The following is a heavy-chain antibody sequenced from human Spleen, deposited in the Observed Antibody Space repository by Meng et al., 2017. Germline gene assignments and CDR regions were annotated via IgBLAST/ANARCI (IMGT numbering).Heavy chain of an antibody. CDR3: ARVRTTPIVGAYLDY. CDR1: GSSITSYY. D-gene: IGHD1-26*01. V-gene: IGHV4-59*12. Sequence: GSLRLSCTVYGSSITSYYWSWIRQPPGKGLEWIGYIYYSGSTYYNPSLKSRVTISVDTSKNQFSLKLSSVTAADTAVYYCARVRTTPIVGAYLDYWGQGTLVTVSS. CDR2: IYYSGST. J-gene: IGHJ4*02.